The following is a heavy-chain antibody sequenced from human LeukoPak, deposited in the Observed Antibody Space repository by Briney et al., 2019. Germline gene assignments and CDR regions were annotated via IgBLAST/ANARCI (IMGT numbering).Heavy chain of an antibody. CDR2: INHDGTT. J-gene: IGHJ5*02. CDR3: ASYGLSSGYIA. CDR1: GGSISSSNW. V-gene: IGHV4-4*02. D-gene: IGHD6-25*01. Sequence: PSETLSLTCAVSGGSISSSNWWSWVRQPPGKGLEWIGEINHDGTTNYNPSLNSRVTVSSDKSKNQFSLKLNSATDADTAVYYCASYGLSSGYIAWGQGTLVTVSS.